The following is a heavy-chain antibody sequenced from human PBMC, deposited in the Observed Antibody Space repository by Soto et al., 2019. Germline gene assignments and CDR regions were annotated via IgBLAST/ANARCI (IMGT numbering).Heavy chain of an antibody. D-gene: IGHD2-15*01. CDR2: IYYSGST. CDR1: GGSISSGGYY. J-gene: IGHJ6*02. CDR3: APLSVSLSGPYGIHV. Sequence: SETLSLTCTFSGGSISSGGYYWIWIRQHPGKGLEWIGYIYYSGSTYYNPSLKSRVTISVDTSKNQFSVRLNSVTAADTAVYYCAPLSVSLSGPYGIHVWGQGTTVTVSS. V-gene: IGHV4-31*03.